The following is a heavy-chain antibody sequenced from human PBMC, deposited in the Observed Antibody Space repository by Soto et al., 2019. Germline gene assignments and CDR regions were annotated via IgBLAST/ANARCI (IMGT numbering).Heavy chain of an antibody. CDR1: GFTFSSYS. CDR2: ISSSSSTI. Sequence: GGSLRLSCAASGFTFSSYSMNWVRQAPGKGLEWVSYISSSSSTIYYADSVKGRFTISRDNAKNSLYLQMNSLRAEDTAVYYCARDLGGLRFLEWLMDYWGQGTLVTVSS. CDR3: ARDLGGLRFLEWLMDY. V-gene: IGHV3-48*01. J-gene: IGHJ4*02. D-gene: IGHD3-3*01.